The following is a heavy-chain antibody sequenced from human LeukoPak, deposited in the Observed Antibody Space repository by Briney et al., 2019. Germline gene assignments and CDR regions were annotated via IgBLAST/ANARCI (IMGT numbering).Heavy chain of an antibody. CDR3: AKGAYGKKYYFDY. CDR2: ISISSNYI. V-gene: IGHV3-21*01. Sequence: GGSLRLSCAVSGFTFSRYSMNWVRQAPGKGLEWVSSISISSNYIYYTDSVKGRFTISRDNSKNTLYLQMISLRAEDTAVYYCAKGAYGKKYYFDYWGQGTLVTVSS. CDR1: GFTFSRYS. J-gene: IGHJ4*02. D-gene: IGHD4-17*01.